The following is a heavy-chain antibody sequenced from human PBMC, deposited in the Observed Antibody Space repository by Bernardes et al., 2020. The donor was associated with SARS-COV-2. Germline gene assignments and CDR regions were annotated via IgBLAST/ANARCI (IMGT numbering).Heavy chain of an antibody. J-gene: IGHJ4*02. CDR1: GFTFSSYG. CDR3: AKIEDDPAHEAPIDY. CDR2: ISYDGSNK. Sequence: GGSLRLSCAASGFTFSSYGMHWVRQAPGKGLEWVAVISYDGSNKYYADSVKGRFTISRDNSKNTLYLQMNSLRAEDTAVYYCAKIEDDPAHEAPIDYWGQGTLVTVSS. D-gene: IGHD2-15*01. V-gene: IGHV3-30*18.